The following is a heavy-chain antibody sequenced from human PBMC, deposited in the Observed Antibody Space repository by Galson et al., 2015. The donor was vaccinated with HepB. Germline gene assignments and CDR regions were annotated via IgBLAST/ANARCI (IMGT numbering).Heavy chain of an antibody. CDR2: ISSSSSYI. V-gene: IGHV3-21*01. D-gene: IGHD2-2*01. J-gene: IGHJ4*02. Sequence: SLRLSCAASGFTFSSYSMNWVRQAPGKGLEWVSSISSSSSYIYYADSVKGRFTISRDNTKNSLYLQMNSLRAEDTAVYYCARVGDIVVVPAARYDSSGTLFDYWGQGTLVTVSS. CDR3: ARVGDIVVVPAARYDSSGTLFDY. CDR1: GFTFSSYS.